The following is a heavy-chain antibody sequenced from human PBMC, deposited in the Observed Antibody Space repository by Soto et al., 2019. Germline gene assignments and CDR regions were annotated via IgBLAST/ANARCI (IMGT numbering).Heavy chain of an antibody. D-gene: IGHD6-19*01. V-gene: IGHV2-5*01. Sequence: QITLKESGPTLVKPTQTLTLTSTFSGFSLSTSGVGVGWIRQPPGKALEWLALIYWNDDKRYSPSLKSRLTITKDTSKNQVVLTMTNMDPVDTATYYCAHKMGGWAVNAFDIWGQGTMVTVSS. CDR3: AHKMGGWAVNAFDI. CDR2: IYWNDDK. CDR1: GFSLSTSGVG. J-gene: IGHJ3*02.